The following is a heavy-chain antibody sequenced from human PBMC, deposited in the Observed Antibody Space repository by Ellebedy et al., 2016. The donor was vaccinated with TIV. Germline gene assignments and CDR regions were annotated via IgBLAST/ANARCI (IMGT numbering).Heavy chain of an antibody. Sequence: MPSETLSLTCAVSGVPFSGYFWSWIRQSPGKGLEWIGERHHNGNTNYNPSLKCRVTISVDASRNQFSLRMNSVTAADTAIYYCAREGQKGASDYWGQGTLVTVTS. CDR1: GVPFSGYF. V-gene: IGHV4-34*01. J-gene: IGHJ4*02. CDR3: AREGQKGASDY. CDR2: RHHNGNT.